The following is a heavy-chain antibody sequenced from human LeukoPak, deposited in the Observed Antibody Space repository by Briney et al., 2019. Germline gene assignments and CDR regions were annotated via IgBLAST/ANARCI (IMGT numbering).Heavy chain of an antibody. V-gene: IGHV3-23*01. CDR3: ARDPNGDYIGAFDF. J-gene: IGHJ3*01. Sequence: GGSLRLSCTASGFTFRTYAITWVRKPPGKGLGWVSAIRAGGDTTVYADAVRGRFTISRDNSNNALYLQMNELRADDTAVYYCARDPNGDYIGAFDFWGQGTMVTVSS. D-gene: IGHD4-17*01. CDR2: IRAGGDTT. CDR1: GFTFRTYA.